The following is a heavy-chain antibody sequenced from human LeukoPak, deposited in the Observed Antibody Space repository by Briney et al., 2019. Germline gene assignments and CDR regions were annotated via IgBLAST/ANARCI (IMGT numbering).Heavy chain of an antibody. Sequence: GRSLRLSCAASGFTFSSYAMHWVRQAPGKGLEWVAVISYDGSNKYYADSVKGRFTISRDNSKTTLYLQMNSLRAEDTAVYYCARVDIGQWELLGVAFDIWGQGTLVTVSS. CDR3: ARVDIGQWELLGVAFDI. V-gene: IGHV3-30*01. D-gene: IGHD1-26*01. CDR1: GFTFSSYA. J-gene: IGHJ3*02. CDR2: ISYDGSNK.